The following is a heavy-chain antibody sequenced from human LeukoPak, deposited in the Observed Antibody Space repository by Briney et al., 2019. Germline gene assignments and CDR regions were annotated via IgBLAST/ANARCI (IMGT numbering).Heavy chain of an antibody. V-gene: IGHV3-53*01. Sequence: GGSLRLSCAASGFTVSSNYMSWVRQAPGKGLEWVSVIYSGGSTYYADSVKGRFTISRDNSKNTLYLQMNSLRAEDTAVCYCARDTPNYGMDVWGQGTTVTVSS. CDR2: IYSGGST. J-gene: IGHJ6*02. CDR3: ARDTPNYGMDV. CDR1: GFTVSSNY.